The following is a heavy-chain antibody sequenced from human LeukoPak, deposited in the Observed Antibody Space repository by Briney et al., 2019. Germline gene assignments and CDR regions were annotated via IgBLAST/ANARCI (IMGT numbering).Heavy chain of an antibody. CDR3: AREVWFGSYYMDV. Sequence: SETLSLTCTVSGGSISSYYWSWIRQPPGKGLEWIGYIYYSGSTNYNPSLKSRVTISVDTSKNQFSLKLSSVTAADTAVYYCAREVWFGSYYMDVWGKGTTVTVSS. J-gene: IGHJ6*03. V-gene: IGHV4-59*01. D-gene: IGHD3-10*01. CDR1: GGSISSYY. CDR2: IYYSGST.